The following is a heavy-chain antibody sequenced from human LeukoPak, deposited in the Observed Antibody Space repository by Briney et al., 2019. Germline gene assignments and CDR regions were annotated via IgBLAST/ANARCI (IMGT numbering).Heavy chain of an antibody. D-gene: IGHD6-25*01. CDR1: GFTVSSNY. CDR2: IYSGGST. Sequence: PGGSLRLSCAASGFTVSSNYMSWVRQAPGKGLEWVSIIYSGGSTYYADSVRGRFTISRDNSNNTLYLQMNSLRAEDTAVYYCARGGSSGRTLSFAYWGQGTLVTVSS. V-gene: IGHV3-53*01. J-gene: IGHJ4*02. CDR3: ARGGSSGRTLSFAY.